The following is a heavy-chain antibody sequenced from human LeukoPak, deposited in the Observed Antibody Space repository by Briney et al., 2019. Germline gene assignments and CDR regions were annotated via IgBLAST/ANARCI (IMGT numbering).Heavy chain of an antibody. Sequence: GSVKVSCKASGYTFTCYGISWVRQPPGLGLEWMGWISAYNGNTNYAQKLQGRVTMTTDTSTSTAYMELRSLRSDDTAVYYCASDRYSSSWYFDYWGQGSLVTVSS. D-gene: IGHD6-13*01. CDR1: GYTFTCYG. V-gene: IGHV1-18*01. J-gene: IGHJ4*02. CDR2: ISAYNGNT. CDR3: ASDRYSSSWYFDY.